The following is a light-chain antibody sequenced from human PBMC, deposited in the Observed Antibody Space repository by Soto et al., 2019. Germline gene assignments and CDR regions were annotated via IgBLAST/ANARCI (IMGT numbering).Light chain of an antibody. CDR3: QQRNYWPIT. V-gene: IGKV3D-20*02. J-gene: IGKJ5*01. CDR1: QSVRSSY. Sequence: EFMLPQSPGTLSLAQGERATLSCRASQSVRSSYLAWYQQKLGQAPRLLIYGASSRATGIPDRFSGSGSGTVFTLTINSLEPEDFAVYYCQQRNYWPITFGQGTRLEIK. CDR2: GAS.